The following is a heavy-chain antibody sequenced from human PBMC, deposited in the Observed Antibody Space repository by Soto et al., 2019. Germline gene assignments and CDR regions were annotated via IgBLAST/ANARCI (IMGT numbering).Heavy chain of an antibody. CDR3: ARRGRSGGSFFDY. J-gene: IGHJ4*02. CDR2: IYYSGST. CDR1: GGSISSYY. Sequence: SETLSRTCTVSGGSISSYYWSWIRQPPGKGLEWIGYIYYSGSTNYNPSLKSRVTISVDTSKNQFSLKLSSVTAADTAVYYCARRGRSGGSFFDYWGQGTLVTVSS. D-gene: IGHD2-15*01. V-gene: IGHV4-59*01.